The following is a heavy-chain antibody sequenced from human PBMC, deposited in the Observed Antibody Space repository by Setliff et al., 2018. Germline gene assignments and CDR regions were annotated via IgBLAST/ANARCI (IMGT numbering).Heavy chain of an antibody. CDR2: IFHGESI. CDR1: GGSMTYYY. V-gene: IGHV4-59*08. D-gene: IGHD3-10*01. Sequence: SETLSLTCTVSGGSMTYYYWSWVRQPPGKGLEWIGNIFHGESISYNPSLKSRVTISGDTSSNQFSLNLNSVTAADTAVYYCARHKVIKKEFIRLTWFDPWGQGTPVTVSS. J-gene: IGHJ5*02. CDR3: ARHKVIKKEFIRLTWFDP.